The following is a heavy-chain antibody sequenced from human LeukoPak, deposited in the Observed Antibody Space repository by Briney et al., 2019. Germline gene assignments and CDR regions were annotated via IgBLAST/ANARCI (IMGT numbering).Heavy chain of an antibody. CDR2: PSSNGGST. CDR3: ARVSSGWYYFDY. Sequence: PGGSLRFSCAASGFTFSSYAMHRLPQAPGKGLKDVSGPSSNGGSTYYANSVKGRFTISRDNSKTTLYLQMGSLGAEDMAVYFCARVSSGWYYFDYWGQGTLVTVSS. CDR1: GFTFSSYA. V-gene: IGHV3-64*01. D-gene: IGHD6-19*01. J-gene: IGHJ4*02.